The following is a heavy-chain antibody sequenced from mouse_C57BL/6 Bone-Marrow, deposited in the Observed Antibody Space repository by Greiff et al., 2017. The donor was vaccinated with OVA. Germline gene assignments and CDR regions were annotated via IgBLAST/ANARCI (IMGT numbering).Heavy chain of an antibody. CDR3: ATLLWLRRRGYAMDY. Sequence: EVQLVESGGGLVKPGGSLKLSCAASGFTFSDYGMHWVRQAPEKGLEWVAYISSGSSTIYYADTVKGRITISRDNAKNTLFLQMTSLRSEDTAMYYCATLLWLRRRGYAMDYWGQGTSVTVSS. CDR2: ISSGSSTI. V-gene: IGHV5-17*01. J-gene: IGHJ4*01. CDR1: GFTFSDYG. D-gene: IGHD2-2*01.